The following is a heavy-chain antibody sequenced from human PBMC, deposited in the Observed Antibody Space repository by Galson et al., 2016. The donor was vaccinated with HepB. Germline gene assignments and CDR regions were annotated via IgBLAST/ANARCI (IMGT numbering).Heavy chain of an antibody. CDR3: ASRVSGYFNP. V-gene: IGHV4-31*03. CDR1: SGSISTGGYY. Sequence: TLSLTCSVSSGSISTGGYYWSWLRQHPGKGLEWVGHIYYSGTTSYNSSLKSRLSISVDKSKNQFSMNLTSVNVADTAVYYCASRVSGYFNPWGQGTLVTVSS. CDR2: IYYSGTT. D-gene: IGHD3-22*01. J-gene: IGHJ5*02.